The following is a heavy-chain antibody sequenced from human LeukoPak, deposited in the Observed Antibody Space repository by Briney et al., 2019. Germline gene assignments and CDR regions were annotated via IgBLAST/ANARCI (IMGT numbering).Heavy chain of an antibody. CDR1: GFTFSSYW. Sequence: GGSLRLSCAASGFTFSSYWMHWVRQAPGKGLVWVSRINSDGSSTSYADSVKGRFTISRDNAKNTLYLQMNSLRAEDTAVYYCASGGAACTNWFDPWGQGTLVTVSS. D-gene: IGHD4-23*01. V-gene: IGHV3-74*01. CDR3: ASGGAACTNWFDP. CDR2: INSDGSST. J-gene: IGHJ5*02.